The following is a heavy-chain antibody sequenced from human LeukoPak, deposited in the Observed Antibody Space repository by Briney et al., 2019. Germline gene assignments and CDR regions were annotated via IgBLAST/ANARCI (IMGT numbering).Heavy chain of an antibody. D-gene: IGHD2-2*01. V-gene: IGHV1-18*01. CDR3: ARVGRDCRDTRCTWSDWLDP. Sequence: ASAKVSCKASGYTFTRFGISWVRQAPGQGLEWMGWISGYNDNPHYAQSFQGSVTMTTDTSSSTAYMELRSLGSDDTAVYYCARVGRDCRDTRCTWSDWLDPWGQGTLVTVSS. J-gene: IGHJ5*02. CDR2: ISGYNDNP. CDR1: GYTFTRFG.